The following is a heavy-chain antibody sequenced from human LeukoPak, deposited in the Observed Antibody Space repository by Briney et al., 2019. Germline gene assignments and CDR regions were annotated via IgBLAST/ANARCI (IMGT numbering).Heavy chain of an antibody. CDR2: LYYSGYS. CDR1: GGSITFYY. V-gene: IGHV4-59*08. CDR3: ARHSIASDGARLFDY. D-gene: IGHD2-21*01. J-gene: IGHJ4*02. Sequence: SETLSLTCTVSGGSITFYYWARLRKPPGKGLEWIGYLYYSGYSNYNPSLKSRVSMSVDTSKNQFSLKLTSVTAADTAVYYCARHSIASDGARLFDYWGRGTLVTVSS.